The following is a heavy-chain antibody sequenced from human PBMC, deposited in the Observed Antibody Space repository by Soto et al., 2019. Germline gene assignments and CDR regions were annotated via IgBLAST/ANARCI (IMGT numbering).Heavy chain of an antibody. CDR3: ARYYDILTGPIPGNYYGMDV. D-gene: IGHD3-9*01. J-gene: IGHJ6*02. V-gene: IGHV1-69*04. CDR1: GGTFSSYA. Sequence: ASVKVSCKASGGTFSSYAISWVRQAPGQGLEWMGRIIPILGIANYAQKFQGRVTITADKSTSTAYMELSSLRSEDTAVYYCARYYDILTGPIPGNYYGMDVWGQGTTVTVSS. CDR2: IIPILGIA.